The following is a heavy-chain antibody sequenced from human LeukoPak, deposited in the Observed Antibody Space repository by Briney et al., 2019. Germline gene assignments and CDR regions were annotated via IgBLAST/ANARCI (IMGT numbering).Heavy chain of an antibody. CDR2: ISAYNGNT. J-gene: IGHJ3*02. D-gene: IGHD3-9*01. CDR1: GYTFTSYG. V-gene: IGHV1-18*01. Sequence: ASVKVCCKASGYTFTSYGISWVRQAPGQGLEWMGWISAYNGNTNYAQKLQGRVTMTTDTSTSTAYMELRSLRSDDTAVYYCARPRTGYDAFDIWGQGTMVTVSS. CDR3: ARPRTGYDAFDI.